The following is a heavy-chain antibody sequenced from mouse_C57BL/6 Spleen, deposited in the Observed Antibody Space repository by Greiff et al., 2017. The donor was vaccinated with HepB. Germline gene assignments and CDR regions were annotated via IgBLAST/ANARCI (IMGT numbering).Heavy chain of an antibody. Sequence: VQLQQSGPELVKPGASVKISCKASGYTFTDYYMNWVKQSHGKSLEWIGDINPNNGGTSYNQKFKGKATLTVDKSSSTAYMELRSLTSEDSAVYYCARDYGSPSRAMDYWGQGTSVTVSS. J-gene: IGHJ4*01. CDR3: ARDYGSPSRAMDY. D-gene: IGHD1-1*01. CDR1: GYTFTDYY. V-gene: IGHV1-26*01. CDR2: INPNNGGT.